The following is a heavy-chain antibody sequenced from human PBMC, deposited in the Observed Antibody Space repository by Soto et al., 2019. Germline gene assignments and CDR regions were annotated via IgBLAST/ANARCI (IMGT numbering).Heavy chain of an antibody. J-gene: IGHJ4*02. Sequence: GGSLRLSCTASGFTFSDHGMHWVRQAPGKGLEWVSSISGSVGSTFYADSVKGRFTISRDNSMNTLYLQMNSLRAEDTAVYYCAKDRTIASRNFDSWGQGALVTVSS. CDR1: GFTFSDHG. D-gene: IGHD6-6*01. CDR2: ISGSVGST. V-gene: IGHV3-23*01. CDR3: AKDRTIASRNFDS.